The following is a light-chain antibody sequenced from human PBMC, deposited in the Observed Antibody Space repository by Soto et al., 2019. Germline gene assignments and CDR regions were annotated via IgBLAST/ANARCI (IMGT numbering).Light chain of an antibody. J-gene: IGLJ2*01. CDR2: GNS. CDR3: QSYDSSLSGVV. Sequence: QSVLTQPPSVSGAPGQRVTISCTGGSSNIGAGYDVHWYQHLPGTAPKLLIYGNSNRPSGVPDRFSGSKSGTSASLAITGLQAEDEADYYCQSYDSSLSGVVFGGGTQLTVL. CDR1: SSNIGAGYD. V-gene: IGLV1-40*01.